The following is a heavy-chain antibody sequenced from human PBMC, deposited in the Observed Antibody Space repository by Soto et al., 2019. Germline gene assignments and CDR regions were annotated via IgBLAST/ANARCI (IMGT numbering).Heavy chain of an antibody. Sequence: PGGSLRLSCAASGFTFSSYGMHWVRQAPGKGLEWVAVISYDGSNKYYADSVKGRFTISRDNSKNTLYLQMNSLRAEDTAVYYCARDGGTMIVVLDYWGQGTLVTVSS. D-gene: IGHD3-22*01. CDR1: GFTFSSYG. CDR2: ISYDGSNK. V-gene: IGHV3-30*03. J-gene: IGHJ4*02. CDR3: ARDGGTMIVVLDY.